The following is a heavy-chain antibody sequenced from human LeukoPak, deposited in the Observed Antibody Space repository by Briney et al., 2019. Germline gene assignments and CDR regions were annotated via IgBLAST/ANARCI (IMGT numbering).Heavy chain of an antibody. CDR1: GGSISSYY. Sequence: SETLSLTCTVSGGSISSYYWSWIRQAAGKGLEWIGRIYTSGSTNYNPSLKSRVTMSVDTSKNQFSLKLSSVTAADTAVYYCAREAYYDFWSGYLTPYYFDYWGQGTLVTVSS. J-gene: IGHJ4*02. D-gene: IGHD3-3*01. CDR2: IYTSGST. V-gene: IGHV4-4*07. CDR3: AREAYYDFWSGYLTPYYFDY.